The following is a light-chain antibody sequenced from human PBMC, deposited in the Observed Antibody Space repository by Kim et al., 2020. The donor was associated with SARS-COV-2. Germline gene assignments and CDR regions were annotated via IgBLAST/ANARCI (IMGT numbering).Light chain of an antibody. J-gene: IGLJ3*02. CDR3: ATWDDTLSGPV. CDR1: NPNIGTNY. Sequence: GQRGPISCSGSNPNIGTNYVFWYEQFPGTAPKLLIYRNTQRPSGVPDRFSGSKSGTSASLAISGLRSEDEADYYCATWDDTLSGPVFGGGTQLTVL. CDR2: RNT. V-gene: IGLV1-47*01.